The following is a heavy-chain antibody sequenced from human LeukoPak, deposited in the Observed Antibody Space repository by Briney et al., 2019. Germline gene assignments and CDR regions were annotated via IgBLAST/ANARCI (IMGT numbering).Heavy chain of an antibody. Sequence: ASVKVSCKVSGYTFTSYDINWVRQATGQGLEWMGWMNPNSGNTGYALKFQGRVTMTRNTSINTAYMELSSLRSEDTAVYYCARAVYNYYYYGMDVWGQGTTVTVSS. D-gene: IGHD1-14*01. J-gene: IGHJ6*02. CDR1: GYTFTSYD. CDR3: ARAVYNYYYYGMDV. CDR2: MNPNSGNT. V-gene: IGHV1-8*01.